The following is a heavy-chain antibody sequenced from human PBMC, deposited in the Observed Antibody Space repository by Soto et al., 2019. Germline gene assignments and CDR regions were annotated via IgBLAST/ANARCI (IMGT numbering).Heavy chain of an antibody. D-gene: IGHD2-8*01. CDR2: IYHSGST. CDR1: TGSISSSYC. CDR3: ARARRNCTNGVCPTARPSRNTPDF. V-gene: IGHV4-4*02. Sequence: LSLTSAFSTGSISSSYCSSSVRQPPGKGLAWIGGIYHSGSTNYNPSLKCRVTISVDKSKNQFSLKLSSVTAADTAVYYCARARRNCTNGVCPTARPSRNTPDFWGQGTLVTVSS. J-gene: IGHJ4*02.